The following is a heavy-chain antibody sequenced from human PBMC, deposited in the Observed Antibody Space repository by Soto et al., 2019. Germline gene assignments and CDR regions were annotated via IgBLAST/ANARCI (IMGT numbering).Heavy chain of an antibody. Sequence: PSETLSLTCTVSGGSISSYYWSWIRQPPGKGLEWIGYIYYSGSTNYNPSLKSRVTISVDTSKNQFSLKLSSVTAADTAVYYGARHTSPYCSGDCRWGQGTLVTVS. CDR1: GGSISSYY. D-gene: IGHD2-21*02. V-gene: IGHV4-59*08. J-gene: IGHJ4*02. CDR2: IYYSGST. CDR3: ARHTSPYCSGDCR.